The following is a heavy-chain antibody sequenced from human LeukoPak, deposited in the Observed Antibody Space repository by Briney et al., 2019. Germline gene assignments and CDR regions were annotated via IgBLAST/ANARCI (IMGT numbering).Heavy chain of an antibody. D-gene: IGHD2-15*01. CDR1: GFTFSSYS. J-gene: IGHJ4*02. CDR3: ARGFTCIGCYSGYYFDY. Sequence: GGSLRLSCAASGFTFSSYSMNWVRQAPGKGLEWVSSISSSSSYIYYADSVEGRFTISRDNAKNSLYLQMNSLRAEDTAVYYCARGFTCIGCYSGYYFDYWGQGTLVTVSS. V-gene: IGHV3-21*01. CDR2: ISSSSSYI.